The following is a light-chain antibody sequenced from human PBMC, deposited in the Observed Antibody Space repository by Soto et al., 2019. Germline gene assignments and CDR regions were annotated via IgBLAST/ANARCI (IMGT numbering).Light chain of an antibody. CDR2: KVS. J-gene: IGLJ1*01. CDR3: TSSTSDSLYV. V-gene: IGLV2-14*01. Sequence: QSVLTQPASVSGSPGQSITISCTGTSSDVGHNKYVSWYQQYPGKVPKLLINKVSNRHSGVSNRFSGSKSGNTASLTISGLLAEDEADYFCTSSTSDSLYVFGTGNKLTVL. CDR1: SSDVGHNKY.